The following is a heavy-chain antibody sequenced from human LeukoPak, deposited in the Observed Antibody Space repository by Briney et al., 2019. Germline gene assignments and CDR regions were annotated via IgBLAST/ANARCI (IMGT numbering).Heavy chain of an antibody. Sequence: GGSLRLSCAASGFTFSSYGMHWVRQAPGKGLEWVAVIWYDGSNKYYADSVKGRFTISRDNSKNTLYLQMNSLRVEDTAVYYCARERYQLLSGPAGSGTFDIWGQGTMVTVSS. CDR3: ARERYQLLSGPAGSGTFDI. CDR1: GFTFSSYG. D-gene: IGHD2-2*01. J-gene: IGHJ3*02. V-gene: IGHV3-33*01. CDR2: IWYDGSNK.